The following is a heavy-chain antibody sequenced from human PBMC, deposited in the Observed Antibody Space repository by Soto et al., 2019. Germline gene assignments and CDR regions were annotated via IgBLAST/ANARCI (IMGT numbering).Heavy chain of an antibody. CDR1: GGIFSSYA. D-gene: IGHD6-6*01. CDR2: IIPIFGTA. CDR3: ARFVAARPHYYYGMDV. J-gene: IGHJ6*02. Sequence: GASVKVSCKVSGGIFSSYAISWVRQAPGQGLEWMGGIIPIFGTANYAQKFQGRVTITADESTSTAYMELSSLRSEDTAVYYCARFVAARPHYYYGMDVWGQGTTVTVSS. V-gene: IGHV1-69*13.